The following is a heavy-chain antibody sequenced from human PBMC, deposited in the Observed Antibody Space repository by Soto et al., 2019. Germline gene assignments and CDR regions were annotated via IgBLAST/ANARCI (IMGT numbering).Heavy chain of an antibody. V-gene: IGHV3-33*01. D-gene: IGHD6-13*01. CDR3: ARDRLQIAAAGTPGH. CDR1: GFTFSSYG. Sequence: QVQLVESGGGVVQPGRSLRLSCAASGFTFSSYGMHWVRQAPGKGLEWVAVIWYDGSNKYYADSVKGRFTISRDNSKNPLYLQMNSLRAEDTAVYYCARDRLQIAAAGTPGHWGQGTLVTVSS. CDR2: IWYDGSNK. J-gene: IGHJ4*02.